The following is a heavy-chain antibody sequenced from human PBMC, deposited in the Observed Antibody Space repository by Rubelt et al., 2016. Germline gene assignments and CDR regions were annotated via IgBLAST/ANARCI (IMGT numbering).Heavy chain of an antibody. CDR3: ARGSRGSGSYYDYGMDV. V-gene: IGHV1-46*01. J-gene: IGHJ6*02. CDR1: GYTFSNYY. Sequence: QVQVVQSGAEVEKPGASVKVSCKASGYTFSNYYMHWVRQAPGQGLEWMGIINPSGGSTNYAQKFQGRVTMTRGTSTSTVYMELSSRRSEDTAVYYCARGSRGSGSYYDYGMDVWGQGTTVTVSS. CDR2: INPSGGST. D-gene: IGHD3-10*01.